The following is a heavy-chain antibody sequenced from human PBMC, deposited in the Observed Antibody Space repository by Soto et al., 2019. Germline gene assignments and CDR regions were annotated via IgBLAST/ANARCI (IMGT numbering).Heavy chain of an antibody. CDR1: GYSFCNCR. D-gene: IGHD3-16*01. J-gene: IGHJ4*02. V-gene: IGHV5-10-1*01. CDR2: IHPGDSST. Sequence: PVESLEISWHVSGYSFCNCRISWLRQVPGKGLEWMGRIHPGDSSTNYRPSFHGHVVFSVDKYTNPAYLQWSSLKASDTAIYYCERPFYDSIDYRGEAHWGQGAMVTISS. CDR3: ERPFYDSIDYRGEAH.